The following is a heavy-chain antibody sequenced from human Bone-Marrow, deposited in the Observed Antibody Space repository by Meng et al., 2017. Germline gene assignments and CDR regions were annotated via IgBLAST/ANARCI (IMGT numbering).Heavy chain of an antibody. CDR2: ISAYNGNT. D-gene: IGHD3-3*01. CDR1: GYTFTSYA. Sequence: QVQLVQSGAELKKPGASVKVSCKASGYTFTSYAMHWVRQAPGQGLEWMGWISAYNGNTNYAQKLQGRVTMTTDTSTSTAYMELRSLRSDDTAVYYCARARDYDSLPDYWGQGTLVTVSS. J-gene: IGHJ4*02. CDR3: ARARDYDSLPDY. V-gene: IGHV1-18*01.